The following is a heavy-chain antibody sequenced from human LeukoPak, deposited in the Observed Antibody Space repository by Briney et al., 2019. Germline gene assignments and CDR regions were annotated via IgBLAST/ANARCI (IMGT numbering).Heavy chain of an antibody. CDR3: ARDPRWGLRLAELSPYYFDY. Sequence: GGSLRLSCAASGFTFSSYAMHWVRQAPGKGLEWVAVISYDGSNKYYADSVKGRFTISRDNSKNTLYLQMNSLRAEDTAVYYCARDPRWGLRLAELSPYYFDYWGQGTLVTVSS. CDR2: ISYDGSNK. D-gene: IGHD3-16*02. J-gene: IGHJ4*02. CDR1: GFTFSSYA. V-gene: IGHV3-30*04.